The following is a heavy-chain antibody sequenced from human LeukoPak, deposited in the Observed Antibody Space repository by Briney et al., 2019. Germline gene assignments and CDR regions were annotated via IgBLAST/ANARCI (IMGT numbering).Heavy chain of an antibody. CDR2: IKQDGSEE. V-gene: IGHV3-7*01. CDR3: ARDRQQLVYNYMDV. J-gene: IGHJ6*03. CDR1: GFTFSSYW. D-gene: IGHD6-13*01. Sequence: PGGSLRLSCAASGFTFSSYWMSWVRQAPGKGLEWVANIKQDGSEEYYVDSVKGRFTISRDNAKNSLYLQMNSLRAEDTAVYYCARDRQQLVYNYMDVWGKGTTVTVSS.